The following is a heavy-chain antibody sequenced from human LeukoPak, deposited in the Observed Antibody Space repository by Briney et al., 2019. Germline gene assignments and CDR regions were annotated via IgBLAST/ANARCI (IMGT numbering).Heavy chain of an antibody. V-gene: IGHV3-13*01. CDR3: ASPAV. CDR1: GFTFRAYD. Sequence: GGSLRLSCAASGFTFRAYDMQWVRQPIGAGLQWVSAIGTAGNTFYADSVKDRFTISRDNSKNTLYLQMNSLRAEDTAVYYCASPAVWGQGTLVTVSS. CDR2: IGTAGNT. J-gene: IGHJ4*02.